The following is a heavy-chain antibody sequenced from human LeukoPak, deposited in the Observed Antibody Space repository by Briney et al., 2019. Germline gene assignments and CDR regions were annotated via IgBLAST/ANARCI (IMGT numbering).Heavy chain of an antibody. D-gene: IGHD6-19*01. CDR1: GFTSSSYW. CDR2: IKQDGSEK. CDR3: ARDRVSSGWYEFDH. Sequence: GGSLRLSCAASGFTSSSYWMSWVRQAPGKGLEWVANIKQDGSEKYYVDSVKGRFTISRDNAKNSLYLQMNSLRAEDTAVYYCARDRVSSGWYEFDHWGQGTLVTVSS. V-gene: IGHV3-7*01. J-gene: IGHJ4*02.